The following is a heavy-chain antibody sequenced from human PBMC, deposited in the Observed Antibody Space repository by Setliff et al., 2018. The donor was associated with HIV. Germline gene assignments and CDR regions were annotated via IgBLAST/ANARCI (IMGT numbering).Heavy chain of an antibody. J-gene: IGHJ5*02. V-gene: IGHV4-39*01. CDR1: GGSISSSSYY. CDR2: IYYSGST. D-gene: IGHD6-19*01. CDR3: ARLRREEHWLVRGWFDP. Sequence: PSETLSLTCTVSGGSISSSSYYWGWIRQPPGKGLEWIGSIYYSGSTYYNPSLKSRVTISVDTSKNQFSLKLSSVTAADTAVYYCARLRREEHWLVRGWFDPWGQGTLVTVSS.